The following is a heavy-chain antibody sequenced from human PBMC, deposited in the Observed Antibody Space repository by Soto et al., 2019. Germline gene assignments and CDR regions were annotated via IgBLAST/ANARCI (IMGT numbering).Heavy chain of an antibody. Sequence: EVQLVESGGGLVQPGGSLRLSCAASGFAFSSYSMNWVRQAPGKGLEWVSYISSSSSTIYYADSVKGRFTISRDNAKNSLYLQMNSLRDEDTAVYYCARESAALNWFDPWGQGTLVTVSS. CDR3: ARESAALNWFDP. D-gene: IGHD2-2*01. CDR2: ISSSSSTI. CDR1: GFAFSSYS. J-gene: IGHJ5*02. V-gene: IGHV3-48*02.